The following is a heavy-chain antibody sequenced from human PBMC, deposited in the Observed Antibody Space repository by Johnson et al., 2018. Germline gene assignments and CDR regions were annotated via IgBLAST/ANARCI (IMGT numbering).Heavy chain of an antibody. Sequence: QVQLVESGGGVVQPGRSLRLSCAASGFTFSSYGMHWVRQAPGTGLEWVAVIWYDGSNKYYADSVKGRFTISRDNSKNTLYLQMNSLRAEDTAVYYWARARSWGIQLYYYYYGMDVWGQGTTVTGSS. CDR3: ARARSWGIQLYYYYYGMDV. V-gene: IGHV3-33*01. J-gene: IGHJ6*02. CDR2: IWYDGSNK. CDR1: GFTFSSYG. D-gene: IGHD5-18*01.